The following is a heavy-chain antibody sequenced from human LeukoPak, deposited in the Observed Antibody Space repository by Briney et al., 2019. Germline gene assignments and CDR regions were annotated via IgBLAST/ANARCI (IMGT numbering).Heavy chain of an antibody. D-gene: IGHD2/OR15-2a*01. V-gene: IGHV4-4*07. J-gene: IGHJ5*02. CDR1: GGSITTYS. CDR3: ARDFSSKNWFDT. CDR2: FYSSGST. Sequence: SETLSLTCTVFGGSITTYSWSWIRQTAGRGLEWIGRFYSSGSTDYNPSLKSRVTMSVDTSKNQVSLKLSSVTAADTAIYYCARDFSSKNWFDTWGQGTLVTVSS.